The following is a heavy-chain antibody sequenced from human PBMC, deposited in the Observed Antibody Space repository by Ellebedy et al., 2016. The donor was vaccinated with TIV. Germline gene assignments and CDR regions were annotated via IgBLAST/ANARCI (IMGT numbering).Heavy chain of an antibody. CDR3: ARGGYTYYYYYGMDV. Sequence: GESLKISXAASGFTFSSYSMNWVRQAPGKGLEWVSSISSSSSTIYYADSVKGRFTISRDNSKNTLYLQMNSLRAEDTAVYYCARGGYTYYYYYGMDVWGQGTTVTVSS. CDR1: GFTFSSYS. V-gene: IGHV3-48*01. CDR2: ISSSSSTI. D-gene: IGHD5-12*01. J-gene: IGHJ6*02.